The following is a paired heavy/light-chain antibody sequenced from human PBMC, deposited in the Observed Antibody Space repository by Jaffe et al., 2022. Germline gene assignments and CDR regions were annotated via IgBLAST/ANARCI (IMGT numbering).Heavy chain of an antibody. J-gene: IGHJ6*03. Sequence: EVQLVESGGGLVQPGGSLRLSCAASGFTFSSHWMHWVRQAPGKGLVWVSRINTDGSRTNYADSVKGRFTISRDNAKNTLFLQMNSLRVEDTAVYYCGRGARDHYFADVWGKGTTVTVSS. CDR1: GFTFSSHW. CDR3: GRGARDHYFADV. CDR2: INTDGSRT. V-gene: IGHV3-74*01.
Light chain of an antibody. CDR1: SSDVGSHNS. Sequence: QSALTQPASVSGSPGQSITISCTGTSSDVGSHNSVSWFQQHPGKAPKLMIYDVSNRPSGVSDRFSGSKSGNTASLTISGLQAEDEADYYCSSYTTSSTYVFGTGTKVTVL. CDR2: DVS. CDR3: SSYTTSSTYV. J-gene: IGLJ1*01. V-gene: IGLV2-14*03.